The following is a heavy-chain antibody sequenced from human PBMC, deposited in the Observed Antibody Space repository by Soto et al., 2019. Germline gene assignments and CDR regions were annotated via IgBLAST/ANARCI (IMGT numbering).Heavy chain of an antibody. Sequence: QVQLVQSGAEVKKPGASVKVSCKASGYTFTSYAMHWVRQAPGQRLEWMGWINAGNGNTKYSQKFKGRVTITRDTSASKANMGLGSRGLEDTAVISVAAPRGSKGGGYFQHWGQGTLVTVSS. J-gene: IGHJ1*01. V-gene: IGHV1-3*01. CDR1: GYTFTSYA. D-gene: IGHD1-26*01. CDR2: INAGNGNT. CDR3: AAPRGSKGGGYFQH.